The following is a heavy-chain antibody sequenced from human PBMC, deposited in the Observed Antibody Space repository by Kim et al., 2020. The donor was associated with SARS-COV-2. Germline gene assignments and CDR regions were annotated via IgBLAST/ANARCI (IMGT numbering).Heavy chain of an antibody. CDR2: IYHSGST. V-gene: IGHV4-30-2*01. CDR1: GGSISSGGYS. J-gene: IGHJ5*02. Sequence: SETLSLTCAVSGGSISSGGYSWSWIRQPPGKGLEWIGYIYHSGSTYYNPSLKSRVTISVDRSKNQFSLKLSSVTAADTAVYYCARAKDYCSGGSCSPFDPWGQGTLVTVSS. D-gene: IGHD2-15*01. CDR3: ARAKDYCSGGSCSPFDP.